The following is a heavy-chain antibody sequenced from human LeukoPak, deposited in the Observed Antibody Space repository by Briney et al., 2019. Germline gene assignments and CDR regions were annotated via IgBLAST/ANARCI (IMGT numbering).Heavy chain of an antibody. J-gene: IGHJ4*02. CDR1: GGSISSSSYY. Sequence: SETLSLTCTVSGGSISSSSYYWGWIRQPPGKGLEWIGSIYYSGSTYHNPSLKGRVTISVDTSKNQFSLKLSSVTAADTAVYYCASRLGYWGQGTLVTVSS. V-gene: IGHV4-39*01. CDR3: ASRLGY. D-gene: IGHD6-6*01. CDR2: IYYSGST.